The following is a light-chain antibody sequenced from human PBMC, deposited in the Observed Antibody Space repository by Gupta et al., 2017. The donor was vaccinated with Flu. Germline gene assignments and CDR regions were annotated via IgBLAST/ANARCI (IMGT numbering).Light chain of an antibody. Sequence: VVMTQSPLSLPVTLGPPSSISCMSRQSLVDSHGNTYLNWFQQRAGQSPRRLIYEVSNRDSGVPDRFSGSGSGTDFTLKISRVEAEDVVVYYCMKGTHPWTFGQGTKMEIK. CDR2: EVS. V-gene: IGKV2-30*01. CDR1: QSLVDSHGNTY. CDR3: MKGTHPWT. J-gene: IGKJ2*02.